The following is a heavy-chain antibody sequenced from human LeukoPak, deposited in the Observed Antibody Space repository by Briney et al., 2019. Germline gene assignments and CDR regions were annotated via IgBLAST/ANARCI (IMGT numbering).Heavy chain of an antibody. V-gene: IGHV3-74*01. Sequence: GGSLRLSCAASGFTFSSYWMHWVRQAPGKGLVWVSRINSDGSSTSYADSVKGRFTISRDNAKNTLYLQMNSLRAEDTAVYYCARGDYYDSSGYSYYHYGMDVWGQGTTVTVSS. J-gene: IGHJ6*02. CDR3: ARGDYYDSSGYSYYHYGMDV. CDR2: INSDGSST. D-gene: IGHD3-22*01. CDR1: GFTFSSYW.